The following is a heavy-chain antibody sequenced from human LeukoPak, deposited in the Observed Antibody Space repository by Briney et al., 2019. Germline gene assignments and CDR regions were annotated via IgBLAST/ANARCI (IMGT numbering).Heavy chain of an antibody. V-gene: IGHV3-64*01. CDR2: ISSNGGST. Sequence: GGSLRLSCAASGFPFSSYAMHWVRQAPGKGLEYVSAISSNGGSTYYANSVKGRFTISRDNSKNTLYLQMGSLRAEDMAVYYCAREAIVGACFDYWGQGTLVTVSS. J-gene: IGHJ4*02. CDR3: AREAIVGACFDY. D-gene: IGHD1-26*01. CDR1: GFPFSSYA.